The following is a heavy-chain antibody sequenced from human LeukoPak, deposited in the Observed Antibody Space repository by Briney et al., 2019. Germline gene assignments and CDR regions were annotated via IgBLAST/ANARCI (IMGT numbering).Heavy chain of an antibody. J-gene: IGHJ4*02. D-gene: IGHD3-16*02. V-gene: IGHV4-59*01. CDR1: GGSISNYY. CDR2: VYYSGST. CDR3: ARAGYTISSYRFDY. Sequence: NPSETLSLTCTVSGGSISNYYWSWIRQPPGKGLEWIGYVYYSGSTTYNPSLKSRVTISVDTSKNQFSLKLSSVTAADTAVYYCARAGYTISSYRFDYWGQGALVTVSS.